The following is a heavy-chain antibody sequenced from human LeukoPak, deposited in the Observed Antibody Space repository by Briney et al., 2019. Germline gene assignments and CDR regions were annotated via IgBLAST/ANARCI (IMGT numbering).Heavy chain of an antibody. V-gene: IGHV3-30*02. D-gene: IGHD6-13*01. CDR3: AKDSSSWANWFDP. CDR1: EFPFSSYG. Sequence: GGSRRLSCAASEFPFSSYGMHWVRQAPGKGLEGGAFIRYDGSNKYYADSVKGRFTISRDNSKNTLYLQMNSLRAEDTAVYYCAKDSSSWANWFDPWGQGTLVTVSS. CDR2: IRYDGSNK. J-gene: IGHJ5*02.